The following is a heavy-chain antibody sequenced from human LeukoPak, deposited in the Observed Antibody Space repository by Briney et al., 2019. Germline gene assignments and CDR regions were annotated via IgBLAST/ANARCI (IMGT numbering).Heavy chain of an antibody. CDR3: ARAYGSSGYYQLPIDY. J-gene: IGHJ4*02. CDR2: ITGSGDTT. CDR1: GFTFSTFA. D-gene: IGHD3-22*01. V-gene: IGHV3-23*01. Sequence: PGGSLRLSCAASGFTFSTFAMIWVRQPPGKGLEWVSGITGSGDTTHHADSVKGRFTISRDNSKNTLFLQMNSLRVEDTALYYCARAYGSSGYYQLPIDYWGQGTLVTVSS.